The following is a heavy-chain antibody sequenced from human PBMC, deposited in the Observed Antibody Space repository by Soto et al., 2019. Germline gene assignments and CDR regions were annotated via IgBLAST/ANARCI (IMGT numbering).Heavy chain of an antibody. D-gene: IGHD3-10*01. V-gene: IGHV3-48*03. Sequence: EVQLVESGGGLVQPGGSLRLSCAASGFTFSSYEMNWVRQAPGKGLEWVSYISSSGSTIYYADSVKGRFTISRDTAKNSLYLQLNSLRAGGTAVYYCARSSGSYGMDVWGQGTTVTVSS. CDR1: GFTFSSYE. CDR3: ARSSGSYGMDV. J-gene: IGHJ6*02. CDR2: ISSSGSTI.